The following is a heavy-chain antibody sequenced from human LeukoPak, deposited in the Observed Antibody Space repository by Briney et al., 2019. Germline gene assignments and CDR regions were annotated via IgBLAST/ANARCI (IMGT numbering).Heavy chain of an antibody. CDR1: VFTLSNHV. Sequence: RGCLRLSSAPSVFTLSNHVMHWVRPAPGKGLEWVAFISYDGNIKYYPDSVKGRFTISRDNSKNSVYLQMNNLRAEDTAVYYCARELDITGWVGAFDYWGQGTVVTVSS. V-gene: IGHV3-30*03. CDR3: ARELDITGWVGAFDY. D-gene: IGHD6-19*01. J-gene: IGHJ4*02. CDR2: ISYDGNIK.